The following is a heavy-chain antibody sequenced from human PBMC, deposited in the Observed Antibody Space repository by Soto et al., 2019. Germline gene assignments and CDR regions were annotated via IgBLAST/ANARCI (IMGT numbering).Heavy chain of an antibody. D-gene: IGHD3-22*01. Sequence: ASVKVSCKASGYTFIGYYIHWVRQAPGQGLEWMGRINPLCGEANYAQKFQGRVTITADASTSTAYMELSSLRSEDTAVYYCARSAVEMATMIYYFDYWGQGTLVTVSS. CDR1: GYTFIGYY. J-gene: IGHJ4*02. V-gene: IGHV1-2*06. CDR2: INPLCGEA. CDR3: ARSAVEMATMIYYFDY.